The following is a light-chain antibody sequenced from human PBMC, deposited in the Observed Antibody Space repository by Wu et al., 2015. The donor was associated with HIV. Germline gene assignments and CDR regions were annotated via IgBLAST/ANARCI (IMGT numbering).Light chain of an antibody. Sequence: EIVLTQSPGTLSLSPGERATLSCRASQRVSSSYLAWYQQKPGQAPRLLIYGASSRATGIPDRFSGSGSGTDFTLTISRLEPEDFAVYYCQQYGSSGYSFGRGPSWRSN. V-gene: IGKV3-20*01. J-gene: IGKJ2*03. CDR2: GAS. CDR3: QQYGSSGYS. CDR1: QRVSSSY.